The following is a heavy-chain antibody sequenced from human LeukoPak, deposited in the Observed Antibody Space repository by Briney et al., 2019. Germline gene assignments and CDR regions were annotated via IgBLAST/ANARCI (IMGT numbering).Heavy chain of an antibody. V-gene: IGHV5-51*01. Sequence: GESLRISCQGSGYSFNNYWIGWVRQMPGRGLEWMGVIYPGDFDTKYGPSFKGQVTISVDKSIRTAYLQWSSLKASDTAMYYCARGSGSYHTAYMNWGQGSPVTVSS. CDR3: ARGSGSYHTAYMN. CDR1: GYSFNNYW. J-gene: IGHJ4*02. CDR2: IYPGDFDT. D-gene: IGHD1-26*01.